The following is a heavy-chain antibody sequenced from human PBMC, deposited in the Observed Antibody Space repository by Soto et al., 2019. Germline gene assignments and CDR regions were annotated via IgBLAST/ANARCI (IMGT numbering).Heavy chain of an antibody. CDR1: GGSISSGGYY. CDR2: IYYSGST. J-gene: IGHJ4*02. Sequence: SDTLSLTCTVSGGSISSGGYYWSWIRQHPGKGLEWIGYIYYSGSTYYNTSLKSRVTISVDTSKNQFSLKLSSVTAAETAVYYCARRDSMATINFDYWGQGTLVTVSS. D-gene: IGHD5-12*01. V-gene: IGHV4-31*03. CDR3: ARRDSMATINFDY.